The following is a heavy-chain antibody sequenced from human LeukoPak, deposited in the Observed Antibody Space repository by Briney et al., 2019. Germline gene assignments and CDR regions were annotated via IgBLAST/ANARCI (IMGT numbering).Heavy chain of an antibody. V-gene: IGHV3-48*04. CDR1: GFTFTSYS. Sequence: GGSLRLSCAASGFTFTSYSMNWVRQAPGKGVEGVSYISSSGSTIYYADSVKGRFNISRDNAKNSLYVQMNSLRAEDTAVYYCARMAVTGIGYWDQGTLVTVSS. CDR3: ARMAVTGIGY. D-gene: IGHD3-10*01. J-gene: IGHJ4*02. CDR2: ISSSGSTI.